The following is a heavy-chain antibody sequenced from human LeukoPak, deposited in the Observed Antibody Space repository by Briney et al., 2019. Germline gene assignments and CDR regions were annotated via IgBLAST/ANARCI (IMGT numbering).Heavy chain of an antibody. D-gene: IGHD6-13*01. CDR1: GGSISSSSYY. J-gene: IGHJ5*02. CDR3: ARRDSSWLRGWFDP. V-gene: IGHV4-39*07. CDR2: IYYSGST. Sequence: SETLSLTCAVSGGSISSSSYYWGWIRQPPGKGLEWIGSIYYSGSTYYNPSLKSRVTISVDTSKNQFSLKLSSVTAADTAVYYCARRDSSWLRGWFDPWGQGTLVTVSS.